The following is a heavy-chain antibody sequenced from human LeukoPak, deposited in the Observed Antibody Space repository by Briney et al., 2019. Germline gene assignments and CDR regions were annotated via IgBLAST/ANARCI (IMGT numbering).Heavy chain of an antibody. V-gene: IGHV1-18*01. CDR3: ARGDDSSGYYPLGY. J-gene: IGHJ4*02. CDR2: ISAYNGNT. D-gene: IGHD3-22*01. CDR1: GGTFSSYA. Sequence: GASVKVSCKASGGTFSSYAISWVRQAPGQGLEWMGWISAYNGNTNYAQKLQGRVTMTTDTSTSTAYMELRSLRSDDTAVYYCARGDDSSGYYPLGYWGQGTLVTVSS.